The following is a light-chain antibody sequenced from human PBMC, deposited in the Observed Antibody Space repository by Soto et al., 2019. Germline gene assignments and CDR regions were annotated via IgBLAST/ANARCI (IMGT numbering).Light chain of an antibody. CDR2: DVS. V-gene: IGLV2-14*01. Sequence: QSALTQPASVSGSPGQSITISCTGTSSDVGGYNYVYWYQQHPGKAPKLMIYDVSNRPSGVSDRFSGSKSGNTASLTISGLQAEDEADYYCRSYTSSSSRGVFGGGTKLTVL. CDR3: RSYTSSSSRGV. CDR1: SSDVGGYNY. J-gene: IGLJ2*01.